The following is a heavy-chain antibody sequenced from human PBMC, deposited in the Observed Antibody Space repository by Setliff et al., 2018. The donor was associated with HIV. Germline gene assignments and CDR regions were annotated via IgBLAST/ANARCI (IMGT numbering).Heavy chain of an antibody. CDR3: ARSPSYRSSWEYYFDY. D-gene: IGHD6-13*01. CDR1: GGSISSRSHY. V-gene: IGHV4-39*01. J-gene: IGHJ4*02. Sequence: SETLSLTCAVSGGSISSRSHYWGWIRQPPGKGLEWIGSVSNSGSTYYNPSLKSRFTISVDVSKNQFSLKLSSVTAADAAVYYCARSPSYRSSWEYYFDYWGQGILVTVSS. CDR2: VSNSGST.